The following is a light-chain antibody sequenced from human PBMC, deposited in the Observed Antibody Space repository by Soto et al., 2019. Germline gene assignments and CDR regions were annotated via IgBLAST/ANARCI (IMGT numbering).Light chain of an antibody. CDR3: ETWDSNTWV. V-gene: IGLV4-60*02. Sequence: QPVLTQSSSASASLGSSVKRTCTLSSGHSSYIIAWHQQQPGKAPRYLMKLEGRGNYNKGSGVPDRFSGSSSGADRYLTISHLQFEDEADYYCETWDSNTWVFGGGTKLTVL. CDR1: SGHSSYI. J-gene: IGLJ3*02. CDR2: LEGRGNY.